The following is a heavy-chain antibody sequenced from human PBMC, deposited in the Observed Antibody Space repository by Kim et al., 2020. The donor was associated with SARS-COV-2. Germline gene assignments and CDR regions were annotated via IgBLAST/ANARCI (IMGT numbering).Heavy chain of an antibody. Sequence: ASVKVSCKASGYTFTSYAMNWVRQAPGQGLEWMGWINTNTGNPTYAQGFTGRFVFSLDTSVSTAYLQISSLKAEDTAVYYCARDPASAWGWYYYYYGMDVWGQGTTVTVSS. CDR1: GYTFTSYA. CDR3: ARDPASAWGWYYYYYGMDV. V-gene: IGHV7-4-1*02. CDR2: INTNTGNP. D-gene: IGHD6-13*01. J-gene: IGHJ6*02.